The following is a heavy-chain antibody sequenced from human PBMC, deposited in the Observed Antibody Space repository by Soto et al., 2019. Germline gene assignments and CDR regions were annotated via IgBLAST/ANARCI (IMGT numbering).Heavy chain of an antibody. D-gene: IGHD3-10*01. CDR2: IIPMFDSP. Sequence: QVQLVQSGAEVKKPGSSVKVSCKASGGTFSSYSLHWVRQAPGQGLEWMGGIIPMFDSPNYAQQFQGRVTITADESTTTAYMELSSLRSADTAVYYCARSSMLRGVIINWFDPWGQGTLVTVSS. CDR3: ARSSMLRGVIINWFDP. CDR1: GGTFSSYS. J-gene: IGHJ5*02. V-gene: IGHV1-69*01.